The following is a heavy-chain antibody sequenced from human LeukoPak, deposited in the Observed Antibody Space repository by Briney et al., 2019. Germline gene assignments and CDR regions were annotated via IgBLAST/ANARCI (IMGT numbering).Heavy chain of an antibody. CDR3: ARDLAYGLAVADIDY. V-gene: IGHV1-69*01. CDR1: GGTFSSYA. D-gene: IGHD6-13*01. J-gene: IGHJ4*02. Sequence: ASVKVSCKASGGTFSSYAISWVRQAPGQGLEWMGGIIPIFGTANYAQKFQGRVTITADESTSTAYMELRSLRSDDTAVYYCARDLAYGLAVADIDYWGQGTLVTVSS. CDR2: IIPIFGTA.